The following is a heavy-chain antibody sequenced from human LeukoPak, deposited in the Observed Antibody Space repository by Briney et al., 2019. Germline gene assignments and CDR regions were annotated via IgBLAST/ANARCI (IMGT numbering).Heavy chain of an antibody. D-gene: IGHD1-26*01. Sequence: PGGSLRLSCAASGFTFNSHWMHWVRQAPGKGLVWVSRINSDGSSTSYADSVKGRFTISRDNAKNTLYLQMNSLRAEDAAVYYCAGVESGRYYGGDYWGQGTLVTVSS. V-gene: IGHV3-74*01. J-gene: IGHJ4*02. CDR3: AGVESGRYYGGDY. CDR1: GFTFNSHW. CDR2: INSDGSST.